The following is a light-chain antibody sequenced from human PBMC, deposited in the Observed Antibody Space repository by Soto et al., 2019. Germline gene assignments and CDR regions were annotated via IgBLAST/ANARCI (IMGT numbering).Light chain of an antibody. V-gene: IGKV1-5*03. CDR1: QSISSW. Sequence: DIQMTQSPSTLSASVGDRVTITCRASQSISSWLAWYQQKPGKAPKLLIYKASSLERGVPSRFSGSGSGTKFTLTISSLQPDDFATYYCQHYNSYSEAFGQGTKVDI. CDR2: KAS. CDR3: QHYNSYSEA. J-gene: IGKJ1*01.